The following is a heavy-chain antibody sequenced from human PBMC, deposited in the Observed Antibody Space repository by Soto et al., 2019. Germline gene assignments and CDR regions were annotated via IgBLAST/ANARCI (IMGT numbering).Heavy chain of an antibody. CDR2: IYYSGST. D-gene: IGHD2-2*02. J-gene: IGHJ5*02. CDR3: ARAQKGYCSSTSCYTDWFDP. Sequence: SETLSLTCTVSGGSISSSSYYWGWIRQPPGKGLEWIGSIYYSGSTYYNPSLKSRVTISVDTSKNQFSLKLSSVTAADTAVYYCARAQKGYCSSTSCYTDWFDPWGQGXLVTVSS. V-gene: IGHV4-39*01. CDR1: GGSISSSSYY.